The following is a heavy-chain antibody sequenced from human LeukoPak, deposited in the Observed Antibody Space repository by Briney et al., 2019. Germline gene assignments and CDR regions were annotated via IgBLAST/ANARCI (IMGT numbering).Heavy chain of an antibody. CDR3: ARGPYRITIFGVVTNMHDAFDI. D-gene: IGHD3-3*01. J-gene: IGHJ3*02. CDR2: IIPIFGTA. CDR1: GGTFSSYA. V-gene: IGHV1-69*13. Sequence: ASVKVSCKASGGTFSSYAISWVRQAPGQGLEWVGGIIPIFGTANYAQKFQGRVTITADESTSTAYMELSSLRSEDTAVYYCARGPYRITIFGVVTNMHDAFDIWGQGTMVTVSS.